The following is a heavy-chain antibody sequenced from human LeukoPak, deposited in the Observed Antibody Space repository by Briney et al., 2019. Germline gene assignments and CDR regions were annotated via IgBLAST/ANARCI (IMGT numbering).Heavy chain of an antibody. V-gene: IGHV5-51*01. D-gene: IGHD3-22*01. J-gene: IGHJ4*02. CDR1: GYSFTSYW. Sequence: GESLKISCKGSGYSFTSYWIGWVRQMPGKGLEGMGIIYPGDSDTRYSPSFQGQVTITADKSISTAYLQWSSLKASDTAMYYCARLPRLDSSGPDDYWGQGTLVTVSS. CDR2: IYPGDSDT. CDR3: ARLPRLDSSGPDDY.